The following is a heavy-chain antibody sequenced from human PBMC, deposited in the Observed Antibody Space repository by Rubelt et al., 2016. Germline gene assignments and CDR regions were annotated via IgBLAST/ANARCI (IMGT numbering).Heavy chain of an antibody. CDR2: INHSGST. J-gene: IGHJ3*02. Sequence: QVQLQQWGAGLLKPSETLSLTCAVYGGSFSGYYWSWIRQPPGKGLEWIGEINHSGSTNYNPSLKSRVTISVAPSKNQFSLKLSSVTAADTAVYYCARPLFPYSYGLDASDIWGQGTMVTVSS. V-gene: IGHV4-34*01. CDR3: ARPLFPYSYGLDASDI. CDR1: GGSFSGYY. D-gene: IGHD5-18*01.